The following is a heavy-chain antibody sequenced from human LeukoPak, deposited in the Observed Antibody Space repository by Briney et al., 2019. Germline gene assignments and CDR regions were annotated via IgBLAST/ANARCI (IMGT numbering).Heavy chain of an antibody. D-gene: IGHD1-14*01. CDR3: ARDAPYTPGGDC. V-gene: IGHV3-7*03. Sequence: GGSLRLSCVASGFTFSSYWMSWVRQAPGKGLEWVANIKQDGNEKYYVDSVEGRFTISRDNAKNSLYLHMNSLRAEDSAVYYCARDAPYTPGGDCWGQGTLVTVSS. CDR2: IKQDGNEK. CDR1: GFTFSSYW. J-gene: IGHJ4*02.